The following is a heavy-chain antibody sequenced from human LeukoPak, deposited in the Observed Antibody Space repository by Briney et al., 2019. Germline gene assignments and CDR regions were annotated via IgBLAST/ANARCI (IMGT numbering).Heavy chain of an antibody. V-gene: IGHV1-2*06. D-gene: IGHD2-21*01. Sequence: ASVKVSFKASGYTFTAHYMYWVRQAPGQGLEWVGRINPSSGDTEYGQRFQGRVTLTRDTSSSTANMELRRLRSDDTAVYYCARDPGYSYAFDIWGQGTVVIVSS. J-gene: IGHJ3*02. CDR1: GYTFTAHY. CDR3: ARDPGYSYAFDI. CDR2: INPSSGDT.